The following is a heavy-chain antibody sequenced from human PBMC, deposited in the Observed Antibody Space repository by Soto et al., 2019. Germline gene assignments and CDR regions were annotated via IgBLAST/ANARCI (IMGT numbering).Heavy chain of an antibody. D-gene: IGHD2-8*01. J-gene: IGHJ4*02. CDR3: ARDRTEYYRKYALDY. CDR2: IIPVFGAP. Sequence: QVQLVQSGAEVKKPGSSVKVSCKASGGDFTNYAITWVRQAPGQGLEWVGGIIPVFGAPKYAQQFQGRVTITADESTRTTFMELSSLRSEDTAVYYCARDRTEYYRKYALDYWGQGTLVTVSS. CDR1: GGDFTNYA. V-gene: IGHV1-69*01.